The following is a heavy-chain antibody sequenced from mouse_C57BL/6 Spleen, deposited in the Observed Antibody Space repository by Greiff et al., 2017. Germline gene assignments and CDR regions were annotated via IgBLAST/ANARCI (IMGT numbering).Heavy chain of an antibody. J-gene: IGHJ2*01. CDR2: IYPRSGNT. Sequence: VQLQQSGAELARPGASVKLSCKASGYTFTSYGISWVKQRTGQGLEWIGEIYPRSGNTYYNEKFKGKATLTADKSSSTAYMELRSLTSEDSAVYFCARESIYDGAPYYCDYWGQGTTLTVSS. V-gene: IGHV1-81*01. D-gene: IGHD2-3*01. CDR1: GYTFTSYG. CDR3: ARESIYDGAPYYCDY.